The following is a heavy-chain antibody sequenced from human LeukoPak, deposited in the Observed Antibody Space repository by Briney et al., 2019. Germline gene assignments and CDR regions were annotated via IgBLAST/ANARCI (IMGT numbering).Heavy chain of an antibody. V-gene: IGHV3-21*01. CDR2: ITSSSRYI. D-gene: IGHD3-22*01. Sequence: GGSLRLSCAASGFTFSTYSMNWVRQAPGKGLEWVSSITSSSRYIYYADSVKGRFTISRDNAKNSLYLQMNSLRAEDTAVYYCARHVVAVGFDYWGQGTLVTVSS. CDR1: GFTFSTYS. J-gene: IGHJ4*02. CDR3: ARHVVAVGFDY.